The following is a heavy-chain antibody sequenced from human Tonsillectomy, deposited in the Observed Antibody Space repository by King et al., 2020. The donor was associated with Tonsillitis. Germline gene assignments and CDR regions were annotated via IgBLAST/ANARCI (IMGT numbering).Heavy chain of an antibody. CDR1: GFSFSSDS. J-gene: IGHJ6*02. V-gene: IGHV3-48*02. D-gene: IGHD3-16*01. CDR2: ISIRGSSI. CDR3: AREATEQSYDYVWGIPGRYGMDV. Sequence: EVQLVESGGGLVQPGGSLRLSCAASGFSFSSDSMNWVRQAPGKGLEWVSYISIRGSSIYYADSVKGGFTISRDNAKNSLYLQMNSLRDEDTAVYYCAREATEQSYDYVWGIPGRYGMDVWGQGTTVTVSS.